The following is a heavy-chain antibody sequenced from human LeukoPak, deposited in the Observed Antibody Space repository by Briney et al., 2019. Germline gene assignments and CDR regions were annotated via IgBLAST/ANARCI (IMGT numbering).Heavy chain of an antibody. CDR3: ARLWGQLLPFDY. CDR2: IYHSGST. Sequence: SETLSLTCTVSGYSISSGYYWGWIRQPPGKGLEWIGSIYHSGSTYYNPSLKSRVTISVDTSKNQFSLKLSSVTAADTAVYYCARLWGQLLPFDYWGQGTLVTVSS. D-gene: IGHD2-2*01. CDR1: GYSISSGYY. J-gene: IGHJ4*02. V-gene: IGHV4-38-2*02.